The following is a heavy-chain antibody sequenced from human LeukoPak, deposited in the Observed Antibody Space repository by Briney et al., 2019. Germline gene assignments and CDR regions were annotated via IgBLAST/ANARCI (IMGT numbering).Heavy chain of an antibody. CDR1: GFTFSSYG. V-gene: IGHV3-30*02. CDR2: IRYDGSNK. Sequence: GGSLRLSCAASGFTFSSYGMHWVRQAPGKGLEWVAFIRYDGSNKYYAVSVKGRFTISRDNSKNTLYLQMNSLRTVDTAVYYCFYVDYWGQGTLVTVSS. J-gene: IGHJ4*02. CDR3: FYVDY.